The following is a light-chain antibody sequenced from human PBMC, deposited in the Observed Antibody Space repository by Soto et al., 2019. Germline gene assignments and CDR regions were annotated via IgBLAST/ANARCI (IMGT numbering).Light chain of an antibody. J-gene: IGKJ2*01. V-gene: IGKV3-20*01. CDR3: QQYGSSPLYT. CDR1: QSVSSNY. CDR2: GAS. Sequence: EIVLTQSPGTLSLSPGERATLSCRASQSVSSNYLAWYQQKPGQAPRLLIYGASSRATGIPGRCSGSGSGTDFTLTSSRLAPEDFAVYYCQQYGSSPLYTFGQGTKLEIK.